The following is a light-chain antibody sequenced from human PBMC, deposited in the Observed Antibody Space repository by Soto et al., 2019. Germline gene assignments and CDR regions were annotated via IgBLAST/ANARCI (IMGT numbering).Light chain of an antibody. J-gene: IGKJ1*01. V-gene: IGKV1-5*03. Sequence: DITMTQSPSTLSGSVGDRVTITCRASQTISSWLAWYQQKPGKAPKLLIYKASTLKSGVTSRFSGSGSGTEFSLTISSLQPDDFATYYCQLYNSYSEAFGQGTKVELK. CDR1: QTISSW. CDR3: QLYNSYSEA. CDR2: KAS.